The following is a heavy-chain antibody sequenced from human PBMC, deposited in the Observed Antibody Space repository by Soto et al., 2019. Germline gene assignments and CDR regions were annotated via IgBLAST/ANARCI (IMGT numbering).Heavy chain of an antibody. CDR3: ARDSYDFWSGYYYYGMDV. CDR1: GFTFSSYS. J-gene: IGHJ6*02. Sequence: KPGGSLRLSGAASGFTFSSYSMNWVRQAPGKGLEWVSSISSSSSYIYYAYSVKGRFTISRDNAKTSLYLQMNSLRAEDTAVYYCARDSYDFWSGYYYYGMDVWGQGTTVTVSS. V-gene: IGHV3-21*01. D-gene: IGHD3-3*01. CDR2: ISSSSSYI.